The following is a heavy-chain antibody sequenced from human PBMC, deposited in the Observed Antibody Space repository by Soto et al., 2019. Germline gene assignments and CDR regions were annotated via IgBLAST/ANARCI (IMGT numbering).Heavy chain of an antibody. D-gene: IGHD3-10*02. Sequence: SETLSLTCAVYGGSFSGYYWSWIRQSPGKGLEWIGEINHSGSTNQNPSLKSRVTISVDTSKNQFSLKLRSVTAADSAVHYCAKGNRKMLAVPRLQGEGPDKYFLDSWGQGTLVTVSS. CDR1: GGSFSGYY. CDR3: AKGNRKMLAVPRLQGEGPDKYFLDS. V-gene: IGHV4-34*01. CDR2: INHSGST. J-gene: IGHJ4*02.